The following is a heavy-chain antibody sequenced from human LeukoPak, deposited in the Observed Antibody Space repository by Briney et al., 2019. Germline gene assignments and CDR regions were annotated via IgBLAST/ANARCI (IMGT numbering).Heavy chain of an antibody. D-gene: IGHD6-13*01. CDR3: ARPGPQLGLHFDY. Sequence: GGSLRLSCAASGFTFSSYGTHWVRQAPGKGLEWVAVIWYDGSNKYYADSVKGRFTISRDNSKNTLYLQMNSLRAEDTAVYYCARPGPQLGLHFDYWGQGTLVTVSS. V-gene: IGHV3-33*01. CDR2: IWYDGSNK. CDR1: GFTFSSYG. J-gene: IGHJ4*02.